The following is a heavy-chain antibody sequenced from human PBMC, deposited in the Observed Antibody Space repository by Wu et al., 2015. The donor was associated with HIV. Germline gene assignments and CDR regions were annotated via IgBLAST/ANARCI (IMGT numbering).Heavy chain of an antibody. CDR1: GYTFTSYD. Sequence: QVQLVQSGAEVKKPGASVKVSCKASGYTFTSYDVNWVRQATGQGLEWMGWMNPKSGNTGYAQKFQGRVTMTRNTSISTAYMELSSLRSEDTAVYYCARGQGGYFDSSGYYYAGINWFDPGAEGTLVTVSS. J-gene: IGHJ5*02. D-gene: IGHD3-22*01. CDR3: ARGQGGYFDSSGYYYAGINWFDP. CDR2: MNPKSGNT. V-gene: IGHV1-8*01.